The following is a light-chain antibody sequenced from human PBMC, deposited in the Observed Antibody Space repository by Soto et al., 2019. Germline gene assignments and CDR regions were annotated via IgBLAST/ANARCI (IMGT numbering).Light chain of an antibody. CDR2: AAS. CDR1: HNIGTH. V-gene: IGKV1-39*01. Sequence: DIQMTQSPSSLSASVGDRVTVTCRTGHNIGTHLNWYQEKPGKAPRLLIYAASTLQVGVPSRFSGSGSGTDFTLTISSLQPEDFATYYCLQSYNSPYSFGQGTKVDIK. CDR3: LQSYNSPYS. J-gene: IGKJ2*03.